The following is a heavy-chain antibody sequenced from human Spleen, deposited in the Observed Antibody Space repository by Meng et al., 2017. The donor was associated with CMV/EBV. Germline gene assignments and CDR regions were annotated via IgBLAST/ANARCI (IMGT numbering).Heavy chain of an antibody. J-gene: IGHJ6*02. D-gene: IGHD2-2*02. V-gene: IGHV3-30*04. Sequence: GESLKISCAASGFTFSSYAMHWVRQAPGKGLEWVAVISYDGSNKYYADSVKGRFTISRDNSKNTLYLQMNSLRAEDTAVYYCAKGTCSGTNCYTLINYGMDVWGQGTTVTVSS. CDR3: AKGTCSGTNCYTLINYGMDV. CDR1: GFTFSSYA. CDR2: ISYDGSNK.